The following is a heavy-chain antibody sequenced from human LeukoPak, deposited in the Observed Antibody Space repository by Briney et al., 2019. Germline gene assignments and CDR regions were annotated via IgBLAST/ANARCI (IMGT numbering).Heavy chain of an antibody. D-gene: IGHD4-23*01. J-gene: IGHJ4*02. CDR2: INPSGGST. Sequence: ASVKVSCKASGYTFTSYYMHWVRQAPGQGLEWMGIINPSGGSTSYAQKFQGRVTMTRDTSTSTVYMELSSLRSEDTAVYYCTRETPSRYFDYWGQGTLVTVSS. CDR1: GYTFTSYY. V-gene: IGHV1-46*01. CDR3: TRETPSRYFDY.